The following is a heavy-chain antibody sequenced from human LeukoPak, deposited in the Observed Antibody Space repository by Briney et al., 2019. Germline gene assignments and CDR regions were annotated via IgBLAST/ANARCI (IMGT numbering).Heavy chain of an antibody. V-gene: IGHV4-34*01. CDR1: GGSFSGYY. J-gene: IGHJ4*02. CDR2: INHSGST. CDR3: ARAQFDY. Sequence: SETLSLTCAVYGGSFSGYYWSWIRQPPGKGLEWIGEINHSGSTNYNPSLKSRVTISVDTSKNQFSLKLSSVTAADTAVYYCARAQFDYWGRGTLVTVSS.